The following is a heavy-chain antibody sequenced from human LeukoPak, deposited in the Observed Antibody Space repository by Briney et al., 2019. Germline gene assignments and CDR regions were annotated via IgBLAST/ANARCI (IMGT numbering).Heavy chain of an antibody. Sequence: PSETLSLTCTVSGGSASSGSYYWSWLRQPPGKGLEWIGYIYYSGSAKYNPSLKSRVTISVDTSKNQFSLKLTSVTAADTAVYYCARGFGDWGLSWFDPWGQGTLVTVSS. CDR3: ARGFGDWGLSWFDP. CDR1: GGSASSGSYY. CDR2: IYYSGSA. V-gene: IGHV4-61*01. D-gene: IGHD3-10*01. J-gene: IGHJ5*02.